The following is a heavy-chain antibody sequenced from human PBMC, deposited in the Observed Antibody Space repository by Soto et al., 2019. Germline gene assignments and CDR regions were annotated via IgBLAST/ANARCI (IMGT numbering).Heavy chain of an antibody. V-gene: IGHV3-30-3*01. Sequence: GGSLRLSCAASGFTFSSYSMHWVRQAPGKGLEWVAVVSYDGSNIYYADSVKGRFTISRDNSKNTLYLQMNSLKPEDTAVYYCARVYSGLDYGIDCWGQGTLVTVSS. J-gene: IGHJ4*02. CDR1: GFTFSSYS. CDR2: VSYDGSNI. CDR3: ARVYSGLDYGIDC. D-gene: IGHD3-16*01.